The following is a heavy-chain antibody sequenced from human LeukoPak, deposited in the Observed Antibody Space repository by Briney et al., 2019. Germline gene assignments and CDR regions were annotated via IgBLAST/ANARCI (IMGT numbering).Heavy chain of an antibody. CDR1: GYTFTSYG. CDR3: ARDGVYLRFLEWFNWFDP. CDR2: ISAYNGNT. Sequence: ASVKVSCKASGYTFTSYGISWVRQAPGQGLEWMGWISAYNGNTNYAQKLQGRVTMTTDTSTSTAYMELRSLRSDDTAVYYCARDGVYLRFLEWFNWFDPWGQGTLVTVSS. V-gene: IGHV1-18*01. J-gene: IGHJ5*02. D-gene: IGHD3-3*01.